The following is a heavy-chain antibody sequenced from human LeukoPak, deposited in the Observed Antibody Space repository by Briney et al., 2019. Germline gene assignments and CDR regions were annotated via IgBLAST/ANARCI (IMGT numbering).Heavy chain of an antibody. V-gene: IGHV3-48*03. J-gene: IGHJ4*02. CDR2: ISSSGSTI. CDR3: AKGRGVVHYYDSSGYLDY. CDR1: GFTFSSYE. D-gene: IGHD3-22*01. Sequence: GGSLRLSCAASGFTFSSYEMNWVRQAPGKGLEWVSYISSSGSTIYYADSVKGRFTISRDNAKNSLYLQMNSLRAEDTAVYYCAKGRGVVHYYDSSGYLDYWGQGTLVTVSS.